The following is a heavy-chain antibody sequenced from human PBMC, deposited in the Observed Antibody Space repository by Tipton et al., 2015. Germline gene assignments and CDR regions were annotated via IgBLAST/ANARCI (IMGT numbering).Heavy chain of an antibody. CDR1: GYSISSGYY. J-gene: IGHJ3*02. V-gene: IGHV4-38-2*01. CDR3: ARVMRHISVAGSASDGFSM. D-gene: IGHD6-19*01. CDR2: IFHRGDT. Sequence: TLSLTCDVSGYSISSGYYWGWIRQPPGKGLEWIGSIFHRGDTNYNPSLKSRVTISLDTSENRFSLRLTSVTAADTAVYYCARVMRHISVAGSASDGFSMWGQGTMVTVSS.